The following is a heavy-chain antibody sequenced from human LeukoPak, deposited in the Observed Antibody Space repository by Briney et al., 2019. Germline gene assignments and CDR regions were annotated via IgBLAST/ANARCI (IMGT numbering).Heavy chain of an antibody. Sequence: ASVTVSCTASGYTFTSYGISWVRQAPGQGLEWMGWISAYNGNTNYAQKLQGRVTMTTDTSTSTAYMELRSLRSDDTAVYYCARGPSIAAAGPLYFDYWGQGTLVTVSS. J-gene: IGHJ4*02. D-gene: IGHD6-13*01. CDR3: ARGPSIAAAGPLYFDY. CDR2: ISAYNGNT. CDR1: GYTFTSYG. V-gene: IGHV1-18*01.